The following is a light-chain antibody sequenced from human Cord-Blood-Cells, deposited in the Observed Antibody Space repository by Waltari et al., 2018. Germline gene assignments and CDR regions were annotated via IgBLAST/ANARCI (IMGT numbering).Light chain of an antibody. CDR2: AAS. CDR3: QQSYSTPFT. J-gene: IGKJ3*01. Sequence: TITCRASQSISSYLNWYQQKPGKAPKLLIYAASSLQSGVPSRFSGSGYGTDFTLTISSLQPEDFATYYCQQSYSTPFTFGPGTKVDIK. CDR1: QSISSY. V-gene: IGKV1-39*01.